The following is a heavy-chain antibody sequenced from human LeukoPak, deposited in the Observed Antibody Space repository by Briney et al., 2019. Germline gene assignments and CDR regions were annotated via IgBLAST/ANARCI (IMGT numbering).Heavy chain of an antibody. CDR3: ARGYSSRSICYFYNS. J-gene: IGHJ4*02. CDR2: MNPNGGGI. Sequence: ASVKLSCKASGFTFTIYYMHWVRQAPGQGLEWVGCMNPNGGGINYAQTFQGRVTITRDTSNSKAYMELSRVRAEDTAVYYCARGYSSRSICYFYNSWGQGTLVTVSS. CDR1: GFTFTIYY. D-gene: IGHD2-2*01. V-gene: IGHV1-2*02.